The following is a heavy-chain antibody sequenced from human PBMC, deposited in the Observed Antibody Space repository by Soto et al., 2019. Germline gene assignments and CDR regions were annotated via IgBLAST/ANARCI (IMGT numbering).Heavy chain of an antibody. V-gene: IGHV1-18*01. D-gene: IGHD3-16*01. Sequence: QVQLVQSGAEVKKPGASVKVSCKASGYTFSTYGISWVRQAPGQGLEWRGWINGYNGNTNYAPKLQGRITMTTDTATTTAYMELRSLRSDDTAVYYCARMGDVPYYYSGMDVWGQGTTVTVSS. CDR1: GYTFSTYG. CDR3: ARMGDVPYYYSGMDV. J-gene: IGHJ6*02. CDR2: INGYNGNT.